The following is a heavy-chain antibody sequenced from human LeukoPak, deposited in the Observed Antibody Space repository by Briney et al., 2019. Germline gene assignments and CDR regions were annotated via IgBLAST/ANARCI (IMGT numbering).Heavy chain of an antibody. V-gene: IGHV4-30-4*01. CDR2: IYYSGST. CDR1: GGSISSGDYY. CDR3: AREDYGSGSYSY. D-gene: IGHD3-10*01. J-gene: IGHJ4*02. Sequence: SETLSLTCTVSGGSISSGDYYWSWIRQPPGKGLEWIGYIYYSGSTYYNPSLKSRVTISVDTSKNQFSLKLSSVTAADMAVYYCAREDYGSGSYSYWGQGTLVTVSS.